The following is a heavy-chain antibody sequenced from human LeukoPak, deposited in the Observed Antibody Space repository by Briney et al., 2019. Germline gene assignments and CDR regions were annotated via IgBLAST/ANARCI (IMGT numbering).Heavy chain of an antibody. V-gene: IGHV3-11*04. CDR3: AGYVVVAATDYSWFDP. Sequence: PGGSLRLSCAASGFTFSDYYMSWIRQAPGNGLEWVSYISSSGSTIYYADSVKGRFTISRDNAKNSLYLQMNSLRAEDTAVYYCAGYVVVAATDYSWFDPWGQGTLVTVSS. J-gene: IGHJ5*02. CDR2: ISSSGSTI. D-gene: IGHD2-15*01. CDR1: GFTFSDYY.